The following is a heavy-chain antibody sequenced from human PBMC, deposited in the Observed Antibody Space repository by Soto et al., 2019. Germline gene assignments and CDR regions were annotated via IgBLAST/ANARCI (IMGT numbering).Heavy chain of an antibody. J-gene: IGHJ6*02. CDR2: IYPGDSDT. V-gene: IGHV5-51*01. Sequence: PGESLKISCKGSGYSFTSYWIGWVRQMPGKGLEWMGIIYPGDSDTRYSPSFQGQVTISADKSISTAYLQWSSLKASDTAMYYCARLPPGNGVVPVYYYGMDVWGQGTTVTVSS. CDR1: GYSFTSYW. D-gene: IGHD3-3*01. CDR3: ARLPPGNGVVPVYYYGMDV.